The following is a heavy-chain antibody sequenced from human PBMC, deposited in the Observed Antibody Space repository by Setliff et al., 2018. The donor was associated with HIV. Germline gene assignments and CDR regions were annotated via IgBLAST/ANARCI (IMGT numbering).Heavy chain of an antibody. CDR2: ISGDGENT. Sequence: LSLSCAASGITFSSFAMSWVRQAPGKGLEWVSVISGDGENTYYADSVMGRFTISRDNSKNTLYLQMNSLRAEDTAIYYCAKDYTGSGRFFDYWGQGTLVTVSS. V-gene: IGHV3-23*01. D-gene: IGHD6-25*01. J-gene: IGHJ4*02. CDR3: AKDYTGSGRFFDY. CDR1: GITFSSFA.